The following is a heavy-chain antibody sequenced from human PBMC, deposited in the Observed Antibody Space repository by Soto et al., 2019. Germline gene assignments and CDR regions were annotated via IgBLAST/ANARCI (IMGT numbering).Heavy chain of an antibody. CDR2: INTYSGNT. CDR3: ARSGSMPYYYYGMDV. J-gene: IGHJ6*02. V-gene: IGHV1-18*01. Sequence: ASVKVSCKASGYTFTNYGISWVRQAPGQGLEWMGWINTYSGNTSHAQKLQGRVTMTTDTSTSTASMELRSLRSDDTAVYYCARSGSMPYYYYGMDVWGQGTTVT. D-gene: IGHD3-10*01. CDR1: GYTFTNYG.